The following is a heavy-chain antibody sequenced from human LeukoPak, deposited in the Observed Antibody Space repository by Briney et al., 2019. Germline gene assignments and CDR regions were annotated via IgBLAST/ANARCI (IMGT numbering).Heavy chain of an antibody. V-gene: IGHV3-48*04. Sequence: GGSLRLSCAASGFTFSSYSMNWVRQAPGKGLEWVSYISSSSSTIYYADSVKGRFTISRDNAKNSLYLQMNSLRAEDTAVYYCARDPGFGSGYYYYYYGMDVWGQGTTVTVSS. CDR2: ISSSSSTI. CDR3: ARDPGFGSGYYYYYYGMDV. J-gene: IGHJ6*02. D-gene: IGHD3-22*01. CDR1: GFTFSSYS.